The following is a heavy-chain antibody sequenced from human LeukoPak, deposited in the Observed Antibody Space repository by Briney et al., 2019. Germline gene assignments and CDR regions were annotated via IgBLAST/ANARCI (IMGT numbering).Heavy chain of an antibody. V-gene: IGHV1-2*06. Sequence: ASVKVSCKASGYTFTSYAMNWVRQAPGQGLEWMGRINPNSGGTNYAQKFQGRVTMTRDTSISTAYMELSRLRSDDTAVYYCARETEIRDFDYWGQGTLVTVSS. D-gene: IGHD3-10*01. CDR1: GYTFTSYA. CDR3: ARETEIRDFDY. J-gene: IGHJ4*02. CDR2: INPNSGGT.